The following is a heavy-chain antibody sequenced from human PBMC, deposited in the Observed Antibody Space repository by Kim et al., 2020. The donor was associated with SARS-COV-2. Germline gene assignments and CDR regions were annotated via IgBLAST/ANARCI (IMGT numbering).Heavy chain of an antibody. CDR1: GFNFNEHF. J-gene: IGHJ5*02. CDR2: SRKKSQSFTA. CDR3: VRGFRGFDL. Sequence: GGSLRLSCAASGFNFNEHFMDWVRQGPGKGLEWVGRSRKKSQSFTAEHAASVRGRFTISRDESQNSLYLQMNSLKTEDTAVYYCVRGFRGFDLWGQGTLVTVSS. V-gene: IGHV3-72*01.